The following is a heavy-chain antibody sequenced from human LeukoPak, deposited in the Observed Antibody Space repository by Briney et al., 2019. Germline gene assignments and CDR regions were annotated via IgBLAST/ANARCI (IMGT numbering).Heavy chain of an antibody. Sequence: SETLSLTCTVSGGSISSSSYYWGWIRQPPGKGLEWIGSIYYSGSTYYNPSLKSRVTISVDTSKNQFSLKLSSVTAADTAVYYCASIPGGPWYSSSWYPFDYWAREPWSPSPQ. D-gene: IGHD6-13*01. CDR1: GGSISSSSYY. J-gene: IGHJ4*02. CDR2: IYYSGST. CDR3: ASIPGGPWYSSSWYPFDY. V-gene: IGHV4-39*01.